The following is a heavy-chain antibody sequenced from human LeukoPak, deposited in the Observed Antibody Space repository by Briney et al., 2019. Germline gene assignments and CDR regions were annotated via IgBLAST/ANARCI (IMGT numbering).Heavy chain of an antibody. CDR3: ARTARSYSYDFWSGYSAN. Sequence: GGSLRLSCAASGFTFSNYWMSWVRQAPGKGLEWVADIEQDGSEKYYVDSVKGRFTISRDNAKNSLYLQMSSLRAEDTAVYYCARTARSYSYDFWSGYSANWGQGTLVTVSS. J-gene: IGHJ4*02. V-gene: IGHV3-7*01. D-gene: IGHD3-3*01. CDR1: GFTFSNYW. CDR2: IEQDGSEK.